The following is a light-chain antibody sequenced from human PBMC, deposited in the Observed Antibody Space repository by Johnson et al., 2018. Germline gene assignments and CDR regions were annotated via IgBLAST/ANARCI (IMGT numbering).Light chain of an antibody. CDR3: GTWDSSLSAGNV. Sequence: QSVLTQPPSVSAAPGQKVTISCSGSSSNIGNNYVSWYQQLPGTAPKLLIYENNKRPPGIPDRFSGSKSGTSVTLGITGLQTGDEADYYCGTWDSSLSAGNVFGTGTKVTVL. J-gene: IGLJ1*01. CDR2: ENN. V-gene: IGLV1-51*02. CDR1: SSNIGNNY.